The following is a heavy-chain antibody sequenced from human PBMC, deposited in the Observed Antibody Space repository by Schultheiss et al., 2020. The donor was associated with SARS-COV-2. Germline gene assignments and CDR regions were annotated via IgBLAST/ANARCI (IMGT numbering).Heavy chain of an antibody. V-gene: IGHV4-59*01. D-gene: IGHD6-13*01. Sequence: SETLSLTCAVYGGSFSGYYWSWIRQPPGKGLEWIGYIYYSGSTNYNPSLKSRVTISVDTSKNQFSLKLSSVTAADTAVYYCARASRAAAGFDPWGQGTLVTVSS. J-gene: IGHJ5*02. CDR2: IYYSGST. CDR1: GGSFSGYY. CDR3: ARASRAAAGFDP.